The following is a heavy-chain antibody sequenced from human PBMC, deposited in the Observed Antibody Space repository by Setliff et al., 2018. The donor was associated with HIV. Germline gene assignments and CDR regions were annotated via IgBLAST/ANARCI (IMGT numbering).Heavy chain of an antibody. Sequence: SETLSLTCAVSGDSINTPHCWSWVRQSLEKGLEWSGEVCQRGGINYNPFLWSRASISMDKPMNYFSLEMASMTAADTAVYFCVRNHEWALGTWGQGLLVTVSS. J-gene: IGHJ5*02. V-gene: IGHV4-4*02. D-gene: IGHD1-26*01. CDR2: VCQRGGI. CDR3: VRNHEWALGT. CDR1: GDSINTPHC.